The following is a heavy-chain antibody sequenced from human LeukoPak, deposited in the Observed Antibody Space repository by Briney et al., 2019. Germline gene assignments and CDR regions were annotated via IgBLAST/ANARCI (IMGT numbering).Heavy chain of an antibody. V-gene: IGHV3-21*01. CDR2: ITSTSNYI. J-gene: IGHJ6*02. CDR3: ARDGLDV. Sequence: GGSLRLSCAASGFNFNGYTMSWVRQAPGKGLEWVSSITSTSNYIYYADSLRGRFTISRDNAKNSLYLRMNSLRAEDTAVYYCARDGLDVWGQGTTVTVSS. CDR1: GFNFNGYT.